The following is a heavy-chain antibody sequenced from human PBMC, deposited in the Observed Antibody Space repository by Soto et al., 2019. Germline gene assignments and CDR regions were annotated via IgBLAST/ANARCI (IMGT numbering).Heavy chain of an antibody. D-gene: IGHD6-13*01. Sequence: SVKVSCKASGGTFSSYAISWVRQAPGQGLEWMGGIIPIFGTANYAQKFQGRVTITADESTSTAYMELSSLRSEDTAVYYCARLPRNGYSSSFVDYWGQGTMVPV. J-gene: IGHJ4*02. CDR3: ARLPRNGYSSSFVDY. CDR1: GGTFSSYA. CDR2: IIPIFGTA. V-gene: IGHV1-69*13.